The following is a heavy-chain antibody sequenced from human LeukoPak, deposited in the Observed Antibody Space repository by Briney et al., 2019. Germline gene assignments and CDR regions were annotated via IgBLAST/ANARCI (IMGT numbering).Heavy chain of an antibody. J-gene: IGHJ4*02. D-gene: IGHD3-10*01. CDR3: AKLWFGELFGGY. Sequence: GGSLRLSCAASGFTFSSYGMHWVRQAPGKGLEWVAFIRYDGSNKYYADSVKGRFTISRANSKNTLYLQMNSLRAEDTAVYYCAKLWFGELFGGYWGQGTLVTVSS. V-gene: IGHV3-30*02. CDR1: GFTFSSYG. CDR2: IRYDGSNK.